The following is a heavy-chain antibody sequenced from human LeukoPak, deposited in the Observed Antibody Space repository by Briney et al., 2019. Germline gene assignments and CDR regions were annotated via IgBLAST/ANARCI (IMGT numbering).Heavy chain of an antibody. J-gene: IGHJ4*02. V-gene: IGHV4-59*01. CDR1: GGSISSYY. CDR2: IYYSGST. CDR3: ASGYSSSWPPGY. Sequence: SETLSLTCTVSGGSISSYYWSWIRQPPGKGLEWIGYIYYSGSTNYNPSLKSRVTISVDTSKNQFSLKLSSVTAADTAVYYCASGYSSSWPPGYWGQGTLVTVSS. D-gene: IGHD6-13*01.